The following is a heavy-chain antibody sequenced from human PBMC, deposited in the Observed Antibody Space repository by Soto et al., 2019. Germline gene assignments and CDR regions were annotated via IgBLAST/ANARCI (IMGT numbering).Heavy chain of an antibody. CDR3: AKDASSSWLKEYYYYGMDV. J-gene: IGHJ6*02. CDR2: ISYDGSNK. CDR1: GFTFSSYG. D-gene: IGHD6-13*01. Sequence: GGSLRLSCAASGFTFSSYGMHWVRQAPGKGLEWVAVISYDGSNKYYADSVKGRFTISRDNSKNTLYLQMNSLRAEDTAVYYCAKDASSSWLKEYYYYGMDVWGQGTTVTVSS. V-gene: IGHV3-30*18.